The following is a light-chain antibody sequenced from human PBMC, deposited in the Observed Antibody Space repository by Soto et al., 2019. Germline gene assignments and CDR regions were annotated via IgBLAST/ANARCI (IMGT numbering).Light chain of an antibody. CDR2: AAS. CDR1: QTITTW. CDR3: QQYNSYSWT. Sequence: DIQMSQSPSTLSASVGDRVTITCRASQTITTWLAWYQQKPGKAPKLLIYAASSLESGVPSRFSGSGSGTEFTLTISSLQPDDFATYYCQQYNSYSWTFGQGTKVAIK. J-gene: IGKJ1*01. V-gene: IGKV1-5*01.